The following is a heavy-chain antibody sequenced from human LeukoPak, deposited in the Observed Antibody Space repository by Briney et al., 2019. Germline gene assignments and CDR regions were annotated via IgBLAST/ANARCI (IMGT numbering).Heavy chain of an antibody. J-gene: IGHJ4*02. Sequence: PGGSLRLSCAASGFTFSNYAMNWVRQAPGKGLEWVSYISSSGSTVYYADSVRGRLTISRDNAEKSLYVQMNSLRDEDTAVYYCATDRLDDPLGYWGQGTLVTVSS. CDR2: ISSSGSTV. D-gene: IGHD1-1*01. CDR3: ATDRLDDPLGY. V-gene: IGHV3-48*02. CDR1: GFTFSNYA.